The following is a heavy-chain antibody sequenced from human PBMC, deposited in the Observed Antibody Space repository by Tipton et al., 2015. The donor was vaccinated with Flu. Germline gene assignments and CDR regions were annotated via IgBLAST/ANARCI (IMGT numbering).Heavy chain of an antibody. CDR2: IHRSGNT. Sequence: TLSLTCSVSGDYISSRYYWAWIRQPPGKGLEWIGNIHRSGNTYYNPSLSSRVTMSVDMSKIQFSLKLTSVTAADTAVYYCARRGYSNYVSEPKNWFHPWGQGILVTVSS. V-gene: IGHV4-38-2*01. D-gene: IGHD4-11*01. J-gene: IGHJ5*02. CDR3: ARRGYSNYVSEPKNWFHP. CDR1: GDYISSRYY.